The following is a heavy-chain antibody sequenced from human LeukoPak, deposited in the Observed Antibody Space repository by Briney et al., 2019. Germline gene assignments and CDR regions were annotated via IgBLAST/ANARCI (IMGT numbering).Heavy chain of an antibody. D-gene: IGHD5-12*01. J-gene: IGHJ6*02. CDR1: GFTVSNNY. V-gene: IGHV3-53*01. Sequence: AGGSLRLSCAASGFTVSNNYMSWVRQAPGKGLEWVSVIYSGGSTYYADSVKGRFTISRDNSKNTLYVQMNSLRAEDTAVYYCARARGYSGYESKWYYYGMDVWGQGTTVTVSS. CDR3: ARARGYSGYESKWYYYGMDV. CDR2: IYSGGST.